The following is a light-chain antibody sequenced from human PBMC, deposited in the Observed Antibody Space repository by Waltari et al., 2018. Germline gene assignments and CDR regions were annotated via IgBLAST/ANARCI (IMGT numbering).Light chain of an antibody. Sequence: EIVLTQSPGTPSLSPGDRATLSCRASQSVKSNELAWYQQKPGQAPRLLIYDTSTRATGIPDRFSGSGSGTDFILTISRLEAEDFVLYYCQQYGTPLTFGGGTKVEIK. CDR3: QQYGTPLT. V-gene: IGKV3-20*01. J-gene: IGKJ4*01. CDR1: QSVKSNE. CDR2: DTS.